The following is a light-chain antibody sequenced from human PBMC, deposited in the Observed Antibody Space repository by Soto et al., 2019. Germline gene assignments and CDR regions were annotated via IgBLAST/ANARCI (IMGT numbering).Light chain of an antibody. V-gene: IGKV1-5*03. Sequence: DIQMTHSPSTLSGSVGDRVTITCRASQTISSWLAWYQQKPGKAPKLLIYKASTLKSGVPSRFSGSGSGTEFTLTISSLQPDDFATHYCQHYNSYSEASGQRIKVDIX. CDR3: QHYNSYSEA. J-gene: IGKJ1*01. CDR2: KAS. CDR1: QTISSW.